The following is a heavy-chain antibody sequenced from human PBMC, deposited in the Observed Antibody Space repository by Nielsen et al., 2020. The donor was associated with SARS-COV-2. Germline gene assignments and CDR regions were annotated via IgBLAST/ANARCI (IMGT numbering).Heavy chain of an antibody. CDR1: GFTFDDYA. V-gene: IGHV3-20*04. D-gene: IGHD3-16*01. CDR2: INWNGGST. Sequence: GESLKISCAASGFTFDDYAMHWVRQAPGKGLEWVSGINWNGGSTGYADSVKGRFTISRDNAKNSLYLQMNSLRAEDTALYYCGRDWGRASDVWGQGTMVTVSS. J-gene: IGHJ3*01. CDR3: GRDWGRASDV.